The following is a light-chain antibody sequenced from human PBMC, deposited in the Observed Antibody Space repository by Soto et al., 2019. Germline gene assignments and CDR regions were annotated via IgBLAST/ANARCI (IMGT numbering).Light chain of an antibody. Sequence: EIVLTQSPGTLSLSPGERATLSCRASQSVSSTYLAWYQQKAGQAPRLLIYGASSRATGIPDRFSGSGSGTDFTLAISRLEPEDSAVYYCQGYGDSSPTYTFGQGTRLEI. CDR3: QGYGDSSPTYT. CDR2: GAS. J-gene: IGKJ2*01. V-gene: IGKV3-20*01. CDR1: QSVSSTY.